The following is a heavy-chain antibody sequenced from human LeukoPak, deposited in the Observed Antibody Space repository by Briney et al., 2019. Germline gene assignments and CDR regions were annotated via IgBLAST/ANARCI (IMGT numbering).Heavy chain of an antibody. D-gene: IGHD3-3*01. Sequence: GGSLRLSRAASGFTFSSYWMHWVRQAPGKGLVWVSRINSDGSSTSYADSVKGRFTISRDNAKNTLYLQVNSLRAEDTAVYYCAHENYDFWSGYYTFDSWGQGTLVTVSS. J-gene: IGHJ4*02. CDR1: GFTFSSYW. CDR3: AHENYDFWSGYYTFDS. V-gene: IGHV3-74*01. CDR2: INSDGSST.